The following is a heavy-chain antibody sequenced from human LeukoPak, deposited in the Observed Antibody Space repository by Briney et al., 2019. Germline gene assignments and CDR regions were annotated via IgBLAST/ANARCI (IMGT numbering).Heavy chain of an antibody. CDR2: ISYDGSHK. J-gene: IGHJ4*02. D-gene: IGHD2-21*02. Sequence: GGSLRLSCAASGFTFSGYGMHWVRQAPGKGLEWVAVISYDGSHKYYADCVKGRFTISRDSSKNTLYLQMNSLRAEDTAVYYCAKDSCGGDCYSFDYWGQGTLVTVSS. V-gene: IGHV3-30*18. CDR1: GFTFSGYG. CDR3: AKDSCGGDCYSFDY.